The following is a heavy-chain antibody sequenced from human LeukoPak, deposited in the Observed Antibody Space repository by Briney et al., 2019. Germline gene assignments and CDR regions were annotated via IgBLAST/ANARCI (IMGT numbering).Heavy chain of an antibody. V-gene: IGHV4-59*02. CDR3: ARVTPGSYYPS. CDR1: GGSVSDYY. Sequence: SETLSLTCTVSGGSVSDYYWSWVRQPPGKGPEWIGYISNSGNTKYNPSLKSRVTFSVDTSKNQFSLTLTSVTAADTAVYSCARVTPGSYYPSWGQGILVTVSS. J-gene: IGHJ5*02. D-gene: IGHD5-18*01. CDR2: ISNSGNT.